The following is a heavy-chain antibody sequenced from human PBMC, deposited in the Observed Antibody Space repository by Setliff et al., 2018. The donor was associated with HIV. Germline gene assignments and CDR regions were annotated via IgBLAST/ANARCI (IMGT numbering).Heavy chain of an antibody. V-gene: IGHV4-59*08. CDR3: ARLSRWGTMTTLDF. J-gene: IGHJ4*02. D-gene: IGHD4-4*01. Sequence: SETLSLTCAVSGGSISNHWWSWFRQPPGKGLEWIAYIQASGITNHKPSLRSRATISVDTSKNQFSLTLSSVTAADTAVYFCARLSRWGTMTTLDFWGQGTLVTVSS. CDR2: IQASGIT. CDR1: GGSISNHW.